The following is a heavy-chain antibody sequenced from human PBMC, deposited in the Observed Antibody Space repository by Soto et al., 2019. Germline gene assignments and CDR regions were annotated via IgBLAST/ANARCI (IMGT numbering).Heavy chain of an antibody. J-gene: IGHJ4*02. CDR1: GSTFSSYY. V-gene: IGHV1-46*01. CDR2: ITTSDGHA. Sequence: SGKVCGNSSGSTFSSYYIHLVRQAPGQGIEWLGLITTSDGHAYYAQKFQGRVALTRDTSTRRVYIELKSLTSEDTAVYYCARGEVVAATSYCDGWGQGNLVT. CDR3: ARGEVVAATSYCDG. D-gene: IGHD2-15*01.